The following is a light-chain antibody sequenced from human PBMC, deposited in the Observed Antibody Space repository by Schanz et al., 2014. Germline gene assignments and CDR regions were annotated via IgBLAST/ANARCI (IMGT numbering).Light chain of an antibody. CDR2: GVS. Sequence: EIVLTQSPGTLSLSPGERATLSCRASQSVSSSYLAWYQQKPGQAPRFLMYGVSTRATGIPSRFSGSGSGTEFTLTISSLQSEDFAVYYCQQYSNWPPITFGGGTKVEIK. J-gene: IGKJ4*01. CDR3: QQYSNWPPIT. V-gene: IGKV3-15*01. CDR1: QSVSSSY.